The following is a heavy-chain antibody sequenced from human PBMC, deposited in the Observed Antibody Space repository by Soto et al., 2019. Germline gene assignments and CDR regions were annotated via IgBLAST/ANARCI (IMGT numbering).Heavy chain of an antibody. Sequence: PGGSLRLSCAASGFTVSSNYMSWVRQAPGKGLEWVSVIYSGGSTYYADSVKGRFTISRDNSKNTLYLQMNSLRAEDTAVYYCAGTWIAAAGREDYFDYWGQGTLVTVSS. CDR3: AGTWIAAAGREDYFDY. D-gene: IGHD6-13*01. J-gene: IGHJ4*02. CDR2: IYSGGST. CDR1: GFTVSSNY. V-gene: IGHV3-53*01.